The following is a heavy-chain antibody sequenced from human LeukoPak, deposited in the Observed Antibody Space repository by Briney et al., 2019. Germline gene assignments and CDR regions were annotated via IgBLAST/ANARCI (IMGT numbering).Heavy chain of an antibody. V-gene: IGHV4-39*07. Sequence: SETLSLTCSVSGGSISSSSNYYWGWIRQPPGKGLEWIGSIYYSGSTYHNTSLKSRVTMSVDTSKNQFSLKLSSVTAADTAVYYCARARSGSGWYWFDPWGQGTLVIVSS. CDR2: IYYSGST. CDR1: GGSISSSSNYY. D-gene: IGHD6-19*01. J-gene: IGHJ5*02. CDR3: ARARSGSGWYWFDP.